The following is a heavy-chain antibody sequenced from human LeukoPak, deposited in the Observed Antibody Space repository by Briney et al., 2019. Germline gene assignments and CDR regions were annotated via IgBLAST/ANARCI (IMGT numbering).Heavy chain of an antibody. D-gene: IGHD1-26*01. Sequence: GGSLKLSCAASGFTFSGSAMHWVRQASGKGPEWVGRIRSEAYSYATAYAASVKGRFTISRDESKNTTYLQMSSLKIEDTAVYYCTAATSGSYDWFDPWGQGTLVTVSS. J-gene: IGHJ5*02. CDR3: TAATSGSYDWFDP. CDR1: GFTFSGSA. CDR2: IRSEAYSYAT. V-gene: IGHV3-73*01.